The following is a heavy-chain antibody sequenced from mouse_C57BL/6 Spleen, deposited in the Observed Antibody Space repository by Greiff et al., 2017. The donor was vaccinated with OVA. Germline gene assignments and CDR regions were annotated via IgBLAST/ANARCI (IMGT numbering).Heavy chain of an antibody. J-gene: IGHJ1*03. CDR2: INPSTGGT. V-gene: IGHV1-42*01. CDR1: GYSFTGYY. Sequence: EVQLKESGPELVKPGASVKISCKASGYSFTGYYMNWVKQSPEKSLEWIGEINPSTGGTTYNQKFKAKATLTVDKSSSTAYMQLKSLTSEDSAVYYCAIYDGYYRWYFDVWGTGTTVTVSS. D-gene: IGHD2-3*01. CDR3: AIYDGYYRWYFDV.